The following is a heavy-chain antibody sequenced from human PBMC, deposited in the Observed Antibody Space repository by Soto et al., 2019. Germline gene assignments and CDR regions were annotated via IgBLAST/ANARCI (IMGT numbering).Heavy chain of an antibody. CDR3: ARAPDYYDSSGYYPRAFDI. CDR2: IYYSGST. V-gene: IGHV4-31*03. Sequence: NPSETLSLPCTLSAGCISSGGYYWSWIRQHPGKCLEWIGYIYYSGSTYYNPSLKSRVTISVDTSKNQFSLKLSSVTAADTAVYYCARAPDYYDSSGYYPRAFDIWGQGTMLTVS. D-gene: IGHD3-22*01. J-gene: IGHJ3*02. CDR1: AGCISSGGYY.